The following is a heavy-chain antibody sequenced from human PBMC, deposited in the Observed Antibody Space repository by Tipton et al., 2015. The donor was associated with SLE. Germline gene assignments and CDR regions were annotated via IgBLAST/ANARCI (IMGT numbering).Heavy chain of an antibody. D-gene: IGHD3-10*01. J-gene: IGHJ6*02. CDR3: ARQSRSGSGSYYLPYYYGMDV. CDR2: VYYRGNA. V-gene: IGHV4-39*07. CDR1: GDSIANSNYFY. Sequence: TLSLTCTVSGDSIANSNYFYWGWIRQPPGKGLEWIGSVYYRGNAYYNPSLESRVTMSVDTSKNQFSLRLNSVTAADTAIYYCARQSRSGSGSYYLPYYYGMDVWGQGTTVTVSS.